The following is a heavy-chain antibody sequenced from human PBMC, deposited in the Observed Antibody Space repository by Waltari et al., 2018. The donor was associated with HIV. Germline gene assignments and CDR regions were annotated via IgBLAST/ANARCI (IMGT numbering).Heavy chain of an antibody. CDR3: ARHRTTVEQWLADYYGMDV. CDR2: IYPGDSDT. V-gene: IGHV5-51*01. J-gene: IGHJ6*02. D-gene: IGHD6-19*01. CDR1: GYSFTSYW. Sequence: EVQLVQSGAEVKKPGESLKISCKGSGYSFTSYWIGWVRQMPGKGLEWMGIIYPGDSDTRYSPSFQGQVTISADKSISTAYLQWSSLKASDTAMYYCARHRTTVEQWLADYYGMDVWGQGTTVTVSS.